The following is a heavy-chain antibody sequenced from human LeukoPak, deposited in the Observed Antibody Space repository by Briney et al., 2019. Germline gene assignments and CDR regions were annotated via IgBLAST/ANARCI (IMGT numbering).Heavy chain of an antibody. CDR1: GFTFDDYA. D-gene: IGHD4-17*01. CDR2: ISWDGGST. Sequence: GGSLRLSCAASGFTFDDYAMHWVRQAPGKGLEWVSLISWDGGSTYYADSVKGRFTISRDNSKNSLYLQMNSLRAEDTALYYCAKGIYGDYAYAFDIWGQGTMVTVSS. J-gene: IGHJ3*02. CDR3: AKGIYGDYAYAFDI. V-gene: IGHV3-43D*03.